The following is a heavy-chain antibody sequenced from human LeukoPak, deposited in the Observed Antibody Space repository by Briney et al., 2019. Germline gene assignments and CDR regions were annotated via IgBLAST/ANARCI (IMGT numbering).Heavy chain of an antibody. Sequence: SETLSLTCTVSGGSISSGSYYWSWIRQPARKGLEWIGRIYTSGSTNYNPSPKSRVTISVDTSKNQFSLKLTSVTAADTALYYCARGILGKGYFDLWGRDTLVTVSS. CDR3: ARGILGKGYFDL. D-gene: IGHD3-3*01. J-gene: IGHJ2*01. V-gene: IGHV4-61*02. CDR1: GGSISSGSYY. CDR2: IYTSGST.